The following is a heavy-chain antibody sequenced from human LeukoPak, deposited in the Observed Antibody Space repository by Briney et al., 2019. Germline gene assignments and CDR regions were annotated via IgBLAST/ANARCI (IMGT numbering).Heavy chain of an antibody. CDR1: GFTVSSNY. D-gene: IGHD5-18*01. V-gene: IGHV3-66*02. J-gene: IGHJ4*02. CDR3: ARDNGVRGYSYGFDY. Sequence: GGSLRLSCAASGFTVSSNYTSWVRQAPGKGLEWVSVIYSGGSTYYADSVKGRFTISRDNSKNTLYLQMNSLRAEDTAVYYCARDNGVRGYSYGFDYWGQGTLVTVSS. CDR2: IYSGGST.